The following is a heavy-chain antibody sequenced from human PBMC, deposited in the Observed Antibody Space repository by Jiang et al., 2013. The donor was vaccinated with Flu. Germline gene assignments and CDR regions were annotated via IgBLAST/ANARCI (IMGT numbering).Heavy chain of an antibody. CDR3: ARVGTGSYYWFDP. CDR2: INSDGSRT. V-gene: IGHV3-74*01. CDR1: GFTFSSYW. Sequence: QLVESGGGLVQPGGSLRLSCAASGFTFSSYWMHWVRQVPGKGLVWVSRINSDGSRTSYADSVKGRFTISRDNAKNTLHLQMNSLRAEDTAVYYCARVGTGSYYWFDPWGQGTLVTVSS. J-gene: IGHJ5*02. D-gene: IGHD1-26*01.